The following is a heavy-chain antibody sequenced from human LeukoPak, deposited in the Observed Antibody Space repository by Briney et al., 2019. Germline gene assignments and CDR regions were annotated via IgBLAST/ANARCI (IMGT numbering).Heavy chain of an antibody. CDR2: ISYSGST. J-gene: IGHJ2*01. Sequence: PSETLSLTCTVSGGSIGSFYWSWNRQPPGKGLEWIGYISYSGSTHYNPSLQSRVTMSVDTTENQFSLRLTSVTAADTAVYYCAGPAGTYWYFDLWGRGTLVTVSS. CDR3: AGPAGTYWYFDL. V-gene: IGHV4-59*01. D-gene: IGHD1-26*01. CDR1: GGSIGSFY.